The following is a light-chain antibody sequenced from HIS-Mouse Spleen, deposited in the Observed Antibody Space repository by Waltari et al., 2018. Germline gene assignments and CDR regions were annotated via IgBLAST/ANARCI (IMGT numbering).Light chain of an antibody. J-gene: IGLJ2*01. CDR1: SSDVGSYNL. Sequence: QSALTQPASVSGSPGQSITISCTGTSSDVGSYNLVSWYQQHPGKAPKRMIYEGSKRPSGVCNRFSGSTSGNTASLTISGLQAEDEADYYCCSYAGSSTFEVFGGGTKLTVL. CDR2: EGS. V-gene: IGLV2-23*03. CDR3: CSYAGSSTFEV.